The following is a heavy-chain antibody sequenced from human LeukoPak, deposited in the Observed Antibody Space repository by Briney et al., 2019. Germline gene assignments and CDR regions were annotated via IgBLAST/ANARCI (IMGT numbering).Heavy chain of an antibody. CDR3: ARDDCSGGSCYPDY. J-gene: IGHJ4*02. V-gene: IGHV4-4*07. Sequence: PSETLSLTCTVSGGSISSYYWSWIRQPAGKGLEWIGRIYTSGSTNYNPSLKSRVTMSVDTSKNQFSLKLSSVTAADTAVYYCARDDCSGGSCYPDYWGQGTLVTVSS. D-gene: IGHD2-15*01. CDR2: IYTSGST. CDR1: GGSISSYY.